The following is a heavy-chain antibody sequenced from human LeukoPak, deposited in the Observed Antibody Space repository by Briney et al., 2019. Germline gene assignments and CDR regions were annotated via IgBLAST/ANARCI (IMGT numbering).Heavy chain of an antibody. CDR1: GFTFSSHW. CDR2: IKQDGSEK. CDR3: ARDLAGPPQEAFDI. V-gene: IGHV3-7*01. J-gene: IGHJ3*02. Sequence: GGSLRLSCAASGFTFSSHWMSWVRQAPGKGLEWVANIKQDGSEKYYVDSVKGRFTISRDNAKNSLYLQMNSLRAEDTAVYYCARDLAGPPQEAFDIWGQGTMVTVSS.